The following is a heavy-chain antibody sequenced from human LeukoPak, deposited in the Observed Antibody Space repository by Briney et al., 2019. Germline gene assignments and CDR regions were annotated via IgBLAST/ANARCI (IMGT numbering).Heavy chain of an antibody. CDR1: GYSFTSYW. CDR3: ARPAGSYWEGFDY. V-gene: IGHV5-51*01. CDR2: IYPGDSDT. D-gene: IGHD1-26*01. Sequence: LGESLKISCQGSGYSFTSYWIGWVRQMPGKGLEWMGIIYPGDSDTRYSPSFQGQVTISADKSISTAYLQWSSLKASDTAMYYCARPAGSYWEGFDYWGQGTLVTVSS. J-gene: IGHJ4*02.